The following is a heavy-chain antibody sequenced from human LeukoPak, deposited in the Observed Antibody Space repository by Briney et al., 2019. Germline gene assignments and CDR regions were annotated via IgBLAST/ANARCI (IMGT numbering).Heavy chain of an antibody. CDR2: ISSSGSTI. D-gene: IGHD6-19*01. Sequence: GGSLRLSCAASGFTSSDYYMSWIRQAPGKGLEWVSYISSSGSTIYYADSVKGRFTISRDNAKNSLYLQMNSLRAEDTAVYYCARAESSGWYEWFDPWGQGTLVTVSS. CDR3: ARAESSGWYEWFDP. J-gene: IGHJ5*02. V-gene: IGHV3-11*01. CDR1: GFTSSDYY.